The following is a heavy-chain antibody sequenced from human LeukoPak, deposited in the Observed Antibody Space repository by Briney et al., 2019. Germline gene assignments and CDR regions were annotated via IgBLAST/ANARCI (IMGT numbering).Heavy chain of an antibody. D-gene: IGHD3-16*01. Sequence: SETLSLTCTVSGGSISSGGYYWSWIRQHPGKGLEWIGYIYYSGSTYYNPSLKSRVTISVDTSKNQFSLKLSPVTAADTAVYYCARVPRSYGYFDYWGQGTLVTVSS. CDR1: GGSISSGGYY. V-gene: IGHV4-31*03. CDR3: ARVPRSYGYFDY. J-gene: IGHJ4*02. CDR2: IYYSGST.